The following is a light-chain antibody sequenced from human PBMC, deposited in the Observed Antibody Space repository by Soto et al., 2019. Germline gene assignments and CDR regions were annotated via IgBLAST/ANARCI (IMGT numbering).Light chain of an antibody. CDR1: PRSGSW. CDR2: KAS. V-gene: IGKV1-5*03. Sequence: DIQMTQSPSILSASVGDRVTITCRASPRSGSWLAWHQQKPGTAPKILIYKASSLEIGVPSRFSGRVSGTFFTLTIIILQPDEMATYYFQQYNSYPYTFVRGTKREIK. J-gene: IGKJ2*01. CDR3: QQYNSYPYT.